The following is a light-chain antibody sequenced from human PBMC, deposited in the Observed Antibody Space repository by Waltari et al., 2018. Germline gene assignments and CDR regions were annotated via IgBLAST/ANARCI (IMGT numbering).Light chain of an antibody. CDR2: RNN. Sequence: QSVLTQPPSASGTPGQRVTISCSGSSSNIGSNYVYWYQQLPGTAPKLLIYRNNQRPSGVPYRSSGSPSGPSASLAISGLRSEDEAAYYCAACDDSLSGYVFGTGTKVTVL. V-gene: IGLV1-47*01. J-gene: IGLJ1*01. CDR1: SSNIGSNY. CDR3: AACDDSLSGYV.